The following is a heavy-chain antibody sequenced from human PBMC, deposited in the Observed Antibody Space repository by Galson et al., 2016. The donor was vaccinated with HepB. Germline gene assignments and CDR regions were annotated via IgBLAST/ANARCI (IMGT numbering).Heavy chain of an antibody. Sequence: ETLSLTCAVSGASISTNNWWHWVRQSPRKGLEWIGEIYHTGDTNYNPSLRSRVTLSVDKSKNQFSLKMTSVTAADTAVYYCARGYSYGGGIYWGRGTLVTVSS. V-gene: IGHV4-4*02. CDR1: GASISTNNW. J-gene: IGHJ1*01. CDR2: IYHTGDT. D-gene: IGHD5-18*01. CDR3: ARGYSYGGGIY.